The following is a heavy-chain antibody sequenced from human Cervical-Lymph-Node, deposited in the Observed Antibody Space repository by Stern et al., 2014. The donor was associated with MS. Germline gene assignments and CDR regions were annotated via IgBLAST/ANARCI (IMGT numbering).Heavy chain of an antibody. Sequence: VQLVESGAEVKKPGESLRISCAGSGFSFTTHWIAWGRQMPGEGLEWMGIIYPGDSDTRYSPSFQGRVTISADKSISTAYLQWNSLTASDTAMYYCAKARYVQALSDAFDIWGQGTMVTVSS. CDR3: AKARYVQALSDAFDI. CDR1: GFSFTTHW. J-gene: IGHJ3*02. CDR2: IYPGDSDT. D-gene: IGHD2-2*01. V-gene: IGHV5-51*03.